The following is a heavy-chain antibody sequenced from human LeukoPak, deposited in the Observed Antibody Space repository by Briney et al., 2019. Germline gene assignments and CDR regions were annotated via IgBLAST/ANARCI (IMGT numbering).Heavy chain of an antibody. CDR3: AMESITMIVVVNQFDY. J-gene: IGHJ4*02. D-gene: IGHD3-22*01. CDR1: GFTFSSYA. V-gene: IGHV3-23*01. CDR2: ISCSGGST. Sequence: GGSLRLSCAASGFTFSSYAMSWVRQAPGKGLEWFSAISCSGGSTYYADSVKGRFTISRDNSKNTLYLQMNSLRAEDTAVYYCAMESITMIVVVNQFDYWGQGTLVTVSS.